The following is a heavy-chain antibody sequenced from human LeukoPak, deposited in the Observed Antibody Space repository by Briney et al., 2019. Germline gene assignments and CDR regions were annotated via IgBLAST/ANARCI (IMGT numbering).Heavy chain of an antibody. CDR1: GYTFTGYY. CDR2: INPNTGGT. D-gene: IGHD2-15*01. CDR3: AREGKRYGAANREPFEY. V-gene: IGHV1-2*02. Sequence: GASVKVSCKASGYTFTGYYMHWVRQAPGQGLEWMGWINPNTGGTNYAQQFQGRVTMTRDTSISTAYMELSSLRSDDTAVYYWAREGKRYGAANREPFEYWGQGTLVTVSS. J-gene: IGHJ4*02.